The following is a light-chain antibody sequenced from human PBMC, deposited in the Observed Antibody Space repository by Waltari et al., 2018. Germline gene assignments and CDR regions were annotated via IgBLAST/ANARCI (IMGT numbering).Light chain of an antibody. V-gene: IGKV1-8*01. Sequence: AIRITQSPSSLSASTGGRVTITCRASQGISSYLAWYQQKPGKAPKLLIYAASTLQSGVPSRFSGSGSGTDFTLTISCLQSEDFATYYCQQYYSYPPTFGQGTKLEIK. CDR1: QGISSY. J-gene: IGKJ2*01. CDR3: QQYYSYPPT. CDR2: AAS.